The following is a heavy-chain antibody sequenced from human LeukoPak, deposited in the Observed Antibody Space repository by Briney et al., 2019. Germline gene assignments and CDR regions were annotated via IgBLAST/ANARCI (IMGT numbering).Heavy chain of an antibody. D-gene: IGHD2/OR15-2a*01. CDR1: GFTFSSYA. CDR3: AKDLLVSDAFDI. V-gene: IGHV3-23*01. Sequence: QAGGSLRLSCAAPGFTFSSYAMSWVRQAPGKGLEWVSAISGSGGSTYYADSVKGRFTISRDNSKNTLYLQMNSLRAEDTAVYYCAKDLLVSDAFDIWGQGTMVTVSS. J-gene: IGHJ3*02. CDR2: ISGSGGST.